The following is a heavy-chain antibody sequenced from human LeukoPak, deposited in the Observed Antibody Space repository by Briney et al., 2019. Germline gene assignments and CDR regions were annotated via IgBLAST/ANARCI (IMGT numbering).Heavy chain of an antibody. CDR3: ARSRGAGPGAYFDY. CDR1: GFTFSNYA. D-gene: IGHD6-19*01. Sequence: PGGSLRLSCAASGFTFSNYAMSWIRQAPGQGLEWVSYISNTGSYTNYADSVEGRFTISRDNTENSLYLQMNSLRAEDTAVYYCARSRGAGPGAYFDYWGQGTLVTVTS. CDR2: ISNTGSYT. V-gene: IGHV3-11*03. J-gene: IGHJ4*02.